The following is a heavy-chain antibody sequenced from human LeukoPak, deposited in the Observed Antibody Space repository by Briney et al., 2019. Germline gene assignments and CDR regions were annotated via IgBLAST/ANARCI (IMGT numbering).Heavy chain of an antibody. CDR1: GFTFSSYG. CDR3: AKGDGSWFYFDY. J-gene: IGHJ4*02. V-gene: IGHV3-30*02. D-gene: IGHD6-13*01. CDR2: IRYDGSNK. Sequence: GGSLRLSCAASGFTFSSYGMHWVRQAPGKGLEGVAFIRYDGSNKYYADSVKGRFTISRDNSKNTLYLQMNSLRAEDTAVYYCAKGDGSWFYFDYWGQGTLVTVSS.